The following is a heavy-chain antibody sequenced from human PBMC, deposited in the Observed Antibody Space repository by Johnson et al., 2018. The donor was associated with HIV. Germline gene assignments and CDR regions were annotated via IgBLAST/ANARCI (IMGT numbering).Heavy chain of an antibody. Sequence: QEQLVESGGGVVQPGRSLRLSCAASGLTFSSYGMHWVRQAPGKGLEWVAVISYDGSKKYYAGSVKGRFTISRDNSKTTLYLQMNSLRAEDTAVYYCARAGGGVNYYDSSGYYLDPFDIWGQGTMVTVSS. J-gene: IGHJ3*02. D-gene: IGHD3-22*01. CDR1: GLTFSSYG. CDR3: ARAGGGVNYYDSSGYYLDPFDI. V-gene: IGHV3-30*03. CDR2: ISYDGSKK.